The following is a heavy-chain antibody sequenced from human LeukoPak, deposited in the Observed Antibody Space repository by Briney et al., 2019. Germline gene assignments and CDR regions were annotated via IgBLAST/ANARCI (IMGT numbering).Heavy chain of an antibody. CDR3: ARDRGHVRFDDAFDI. CDR2: ISGSGGST. Sequence: PGGSLRLSCAASGFTFSSYGMSWVRQAPGKGLEWVSAISGSGGSTYYADSVKGRFTISRDNSKNTLYLQMNSLRAEDTAVYYCARDRGHVRFDDAFDIWGQGTMVTVSS. J-gene: IGHJ3*02. CDR1: GFTFSSYG. V-gene: IGHV3-23*01. D-gene: IGHD3-10*02.